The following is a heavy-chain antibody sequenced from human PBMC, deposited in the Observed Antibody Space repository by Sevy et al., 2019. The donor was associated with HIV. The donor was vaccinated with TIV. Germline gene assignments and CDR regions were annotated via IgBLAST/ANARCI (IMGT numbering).Heavy chain of an antibody. CDR1: GFTFSSYA. CDR3: AKDRVAATRSPRSGYYYGMDV. CDR2: ISGSGGST. Sequence: GGSLRLSCAASGFTFSSYAMSWVRQAPGKGLEWVSAISGSGGSTYYADSVKGRFTISRDNSKNTLYLQMNSLRAEDTAVYYCAKDRVAATRSPRSGYYYGMDVWGQGTTVTVSS. J-gene: IGHJ6*02. D-gene: IGHD2-15*01. V-gene: IGHV3-23*01.